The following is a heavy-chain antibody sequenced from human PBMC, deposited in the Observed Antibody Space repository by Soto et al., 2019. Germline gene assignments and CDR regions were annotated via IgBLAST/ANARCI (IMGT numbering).Heavy chain of an antibody. CDR2: ISASGGLK. Sequence: LRLSCAASGFTFTNYAMTWVRQTPGKGLEWVSGISASGGLKYYADSVQGRFTVSRDNSKNILYLQMDNLGDGDTALYYCAREVGAPSGWLDPWGQGTQVTVSS. V-gene: IGHV3-23*01. CDR1: GFTFTNYA. D-gene: IGHD1-26*01. J-gene: IGHJ5*02. CDR3: AREVGAPSGWLDP.